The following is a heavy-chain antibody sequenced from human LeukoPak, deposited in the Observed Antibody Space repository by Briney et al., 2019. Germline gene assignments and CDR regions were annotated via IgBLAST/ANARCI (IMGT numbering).Heavy chain of an antibody. V-gene: IGHV1-18*01. Sequence: ASVKVPCKASGYTFTSYGISWVRQAPGQGLEWMGWISAYNGNTNYAQKLQGRVTMTTDTSTSTAYMELRSLRSDDTAVYYCARDEFTIFGVVIIPHYYYGMDVWGQGTTVTVSS. CDR2: ISAYNGNT. CDR1: GYTFTSYG. CDR3: ARDEFTIFGVVIIPHYYYGMDV. J-gene: IGHJ6*02. D-gene: IGHD3-3*01.